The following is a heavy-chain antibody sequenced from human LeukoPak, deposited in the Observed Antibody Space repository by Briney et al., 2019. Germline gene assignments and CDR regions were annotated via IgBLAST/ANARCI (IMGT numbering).Heavy chain of an antibody. Sequence: SETLSLTCAVYGGSFSGYYWSWIRQPPGKGLEWIEEINHSGSTNYNPSLKSRVTISVDTSKNQFSLKLSSVTAADTAVYYCARGRGGGGTSNNWFDPWGQGTHVIVSS. J-gene: IGHJ5*02. D-gene: IGHD2-15*01. CDR1: GGSFSGYY. V-gene: IGHV4-34*01. CDR2: INHSGST. CDR3: ARGRGGGGTSNNWFDP.